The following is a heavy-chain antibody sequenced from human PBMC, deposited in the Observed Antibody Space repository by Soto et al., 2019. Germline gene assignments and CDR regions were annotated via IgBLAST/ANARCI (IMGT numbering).Heavy chain of an antibody. Sequence: SETLSLTCTVSGGSISSSSYYWGWIRQPPGKGLERIGSIYYSGSTYYNPSLKSRVTISVDTSKNQFSLKLSSVTAADTAVYYCARCLAAYYGSGKGWFDPWGQGTLVTVSS. J-gene: IGHJ5*02. CDR1: GGSISSSSYY. V-gene: IGHV4-39*01. CDR3: ARCLAAYYGSGKGWFDP. D-gene: IGHD3-10*01. CDR2: IYYSGST.